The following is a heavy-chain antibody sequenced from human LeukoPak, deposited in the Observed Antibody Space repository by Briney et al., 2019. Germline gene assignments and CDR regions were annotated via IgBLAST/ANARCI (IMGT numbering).Heavy chain of an antibody. J-gene: IGHJ3*02. D-gene: IGHD6-19*01. Sequence: SETLSLIRTVSGGSISSSSNYWGGIRQPPGKGLEWIGSIYYSGRTYHNPSLKSRVTISVDTSKNQFSLKLSSVTAADTAVYYCARGAGSFDIWGQGTMVTVSS. CDR2: IYYSGRT. CDR3: ARGAGSFDI. V-gene: IGHV4-39*01. CDR1: GGSISSSSNY.